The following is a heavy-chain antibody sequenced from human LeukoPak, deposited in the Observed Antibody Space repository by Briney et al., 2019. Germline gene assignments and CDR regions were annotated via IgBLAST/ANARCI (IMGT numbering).Heavy chain of an antibody. CDR2: ISGNGDKI. CDR1: GFTFSNAW. CDR3: AKRDYYDSSGYAPLFDY. D-gene: IGHD3-22*01. J-gene: IGHJ4*02. Sequence: PGGSLRLSCAASGFTFSNAWMSWVRQAPGKGLEWVSGISGNGDKIYYADSVKGRFTISRDNSKNTLYLQMNSLRGEDTAVYFCAKRDYYDSSGYAPLFDYWGQGTLVTVSP. V-gene: IGHV3-23*01.